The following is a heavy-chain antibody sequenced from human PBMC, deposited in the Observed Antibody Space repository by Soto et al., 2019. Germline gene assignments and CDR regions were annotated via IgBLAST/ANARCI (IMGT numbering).Heavy chain of an antibody. V-gene: IGHV3-30*18. CDR2: ISYDGRNR. Sequence: GGSLRLSCAASGFTFSSYGMHWVRQAPGKGLEWVAVISYDGRNRYYADAVKGRFTISRDNSKNTLYLQMSSLRAEDTAVYYCVKDGSSGWPYFYDMDVWGQGTTVTVSS. J-gene: IGHJ6*02. D-gene: IGHD6-19*01. CDR1: GFTFSSYG. CDR3: VKDGSSGWPYFYDMDV.